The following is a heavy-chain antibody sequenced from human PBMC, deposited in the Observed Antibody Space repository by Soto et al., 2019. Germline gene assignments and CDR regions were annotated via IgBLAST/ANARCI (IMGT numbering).Heavy chain of an antibody. CDR2: INHSGST. CDR3: ARDLSGHDVDY. CDR1: GGSFSGYY. Sequence: SETLSLTCAVYGGSFSGYYWSWIRQPPGKGLEWIGEINHSGSTNYNPSLKSRVTISVDTSKNQFSLKLSSVTAADTAVYYCARDLSGHDVDYWGQGTLVTVSS. J-gene: IGHJ4*02. D-gene: IGHD5-12*01. V-gene: IGHV4-34*01.